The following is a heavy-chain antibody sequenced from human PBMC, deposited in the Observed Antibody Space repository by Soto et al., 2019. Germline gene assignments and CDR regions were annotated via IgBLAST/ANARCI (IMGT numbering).Heavy chain of an antibody. CDR2: IKQDGSEK. J-gene: IGHJ3*02. CDR1: GFTFGGSW. V-gene: IGHV3-7*05. D-gene: IGHD6-19*01. Sequence: GGSLRLSCAASGFTFGGSWMTWVRQAPGKGLEWVANIKQDGSEKYYGDSVRGRFTISSDNAKNSLYLQMISLRAEATAVYYCARDRLSSAWHDAFDIWGQGTMVTVSS. CDR3: ARDRLSSAWHDAFDI.